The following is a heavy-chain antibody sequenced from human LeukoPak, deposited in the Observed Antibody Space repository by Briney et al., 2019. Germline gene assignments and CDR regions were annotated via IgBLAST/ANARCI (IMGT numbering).Heavy chain of an antibody. V-gene: IGHV4-59*01. Sequence: PSETLSLTCTVSGGSISSYYWSWIRQPPGKGLEWIGYIYYSGSTNYNPSLKSRVTISVDTSKNQFSLKLSSVTAADTAVYYCARDGGSGSYAPAYYYYYMDVWGKGTTVTVSS. CDR3: ARDGGSGSYAPAYYYYYMDV. D-gene: IGHD3-10*01. CDR2: IYYSGST. J-gene: IGHJ6*03. CDR1: GGSISSYY.